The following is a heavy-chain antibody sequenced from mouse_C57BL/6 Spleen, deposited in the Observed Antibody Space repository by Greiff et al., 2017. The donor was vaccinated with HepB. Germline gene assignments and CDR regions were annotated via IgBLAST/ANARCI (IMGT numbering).Heavy chain of an antibody. CDR3: ARKIYDGYWAMDY. J-gene: IGHJ4*01. CDR2: IWSGGST. Sequence: QVHVKQSGPGLVQPSQSLSITCTVSGFSLTSYGVHWVRQSPGKGLEWLGVIWSGGSTDYNAAFISRLSISKDNSKSQVFFKMNSLQADDTAIYYCARKIYDGYWAMDYWGQGTSVTVSS. V-gene: IGHV2-2*01. CDR1: GFSLTSYG. D-gene: IGHD2-3*01.